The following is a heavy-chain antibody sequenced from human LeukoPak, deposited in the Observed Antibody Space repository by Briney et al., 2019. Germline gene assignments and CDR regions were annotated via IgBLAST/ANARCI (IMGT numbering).Heavy chain of an antibody. CDR2: ISAYNGNT. CDR3: ARERYYGVGGYYYYMDV. Sequence: ASVKVSCKASGYTFKNYGISWVRQAPGQGLEWMGWISAYNGNTNYAQKLQGRVTMTTDTSTSTAYMELRSLRSDDTAVYYCARERYYGVGGYYYYMDVWGKGTTVTISS. D-gene: IGHD3-10*01. J-gene: IGHJ6*03. V-gene: IGHV1-18*01. CDR1: GYTFKNYG.